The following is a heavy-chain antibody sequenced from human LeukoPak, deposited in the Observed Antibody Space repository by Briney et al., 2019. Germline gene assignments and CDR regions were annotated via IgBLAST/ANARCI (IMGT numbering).Heavy chain of an antibody. J-gene: IGHJ3*02. CDR2: IYHSGST. CDR3: ARLGYRNI. D-gene: IGHD3-16*02. V-gene: IGHV4-38-2*01. Sequence: SETLSLTCAVSGYSISSGYYWGWIRQPPGKGLEWIGSIYHSGSTYYNPSLKSRVTISVDTSKNQFSLKLSSVTAADTAVYYCARLGYRNIWGQGTVVTVSS. CDR1: GYSISSGYY.